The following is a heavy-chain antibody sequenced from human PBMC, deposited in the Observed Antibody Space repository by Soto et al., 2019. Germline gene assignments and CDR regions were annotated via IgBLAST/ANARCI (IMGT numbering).Heavy chain of an antibody. V-gene: IGHV3-48*02. CDR3: ARAKFIGSYSPFDN. J-gene: IGHJ4*01. CDR1: GFTFSSYS. Sequence: GGSLRLSCAASGFTFSSYSMNWVRQAPGKGLEWVSYISTRSNSIYYADSVKGRFTTSRDNAKNSLFLQMNSLRDEDTAVYFCARAKFIGSYSPFDNWRHGTLFPVS. D-gene: IGHD1-26*01. CDR2: ISTRSNSI.